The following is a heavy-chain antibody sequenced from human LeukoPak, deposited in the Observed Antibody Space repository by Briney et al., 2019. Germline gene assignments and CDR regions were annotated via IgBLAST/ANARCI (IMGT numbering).Heavy chain of an antibody. V-gene: IGHV1-2*02. CDR2: INPNSGGT. CDR1: GYTFTGYY. J-gene: IGHJ3*02. CDR3: ARVSWSGYQKLDAFDI. Sequence: ASVKVSCKASGYTFTGYYMHWVRQAPGQGLEWMGWINPNSGGTNYAQKFQGRVTMTRDTSISTAYMELSRLRSDDTAVYYCARVSWSGYQKLDAFDIWGQGTMVTVSS. D-gene: IGHD3-3*01.